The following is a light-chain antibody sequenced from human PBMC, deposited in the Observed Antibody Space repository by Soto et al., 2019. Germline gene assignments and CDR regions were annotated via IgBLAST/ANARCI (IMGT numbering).Light chain of an antibody. V-gene: IGLV3-25*02. Sequence: SYELTQPPSVSVSPGQTARITCSGDALPKQYAYWYQQKPGQAPVLVIYKDSERPSGIPERFSGSSSGTTVTLTISGVQAEDEADYYCQSADSSGTPVVFGGGTKVTV. CDR1: ALPKQY. CDR2: KDS. CDR3: QSADSSGTPVV. J-gene: IGLJ2*01.